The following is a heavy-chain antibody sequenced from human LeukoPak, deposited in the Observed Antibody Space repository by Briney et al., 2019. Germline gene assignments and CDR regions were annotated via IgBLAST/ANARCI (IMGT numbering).Heavy chain of an antibody. CDR2: ISGSGGST. V-gene: IGHV3-23*01. D-gene: IGHD7-27*01. J-gene: IGHJ4*02. Sequence: ETLSLTCTVSGGSISSYYWSWIRQPPGKGLEWVSAISGSGGSTYYADSVKGRFTISRDNSKNTLYLQMNSLRAEDTAVYYCAKDPELTGDPRFDYWGQGTLVTVSS. CDR1: GGSISSYY. CDR3: AKDPELTGDPRFDY.